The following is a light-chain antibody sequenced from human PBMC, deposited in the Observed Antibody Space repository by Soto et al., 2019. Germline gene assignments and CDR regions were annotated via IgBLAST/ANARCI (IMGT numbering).Light chain of an antibody. CDR2: GAS. CDR3: QQYNTYSWT. V-gene: IGKV3-20*01. CDR1: QSVSSSY. J-gene: IGKJ1*01. Sequence: EIVLTQSPGTLSLSPGERATLSCRASQSVSSSYLAWYQQKPGQAPRLLIYGASSRATGIPDRFSGSGSGTDFTLTISRLEPDDFATYYCQQYNTYSWTFGQGTKVDI.